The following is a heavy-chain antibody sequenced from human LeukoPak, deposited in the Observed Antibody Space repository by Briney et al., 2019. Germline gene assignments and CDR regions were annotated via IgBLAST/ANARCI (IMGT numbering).Heavy chain of an antibody. D-gene: IGHD3-10*02. V-gene: IGHV3-66*02. CDR1: GFTVSSNY. J-gene: IGHJ5*02. CDR2: IYSGDNT. CDR3: ARHDRGTSRWLDP. Sequence: GGSLRLSCAASGFTVSSNYMSWVRQAPGKGLEWVSVIYSGDNTDYADSVKGRFTISRDNSKNTLYLHMNSLRVEDTAVYYCARHDRGTSRWLDPWGQGTLVTVSS.